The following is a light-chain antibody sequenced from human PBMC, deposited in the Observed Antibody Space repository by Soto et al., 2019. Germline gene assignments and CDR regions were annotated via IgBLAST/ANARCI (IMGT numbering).Light chain of an antibody. CDR1: QSISVW. J-gene: IGKJ1*01. Sequence: DIQITHSPSTLSASLGDICTITFRSSQSISVWLAWYQQKAGKAPNLLIYDASSLESGVPSRFSGSGSGTEFTLTISSLQPDDFATYYCQHYNSYSAAFGQGTKVDIK. CDR2: DAS. CDR3: QHYNSYSAA. V-gene: IGKV1-5*01.